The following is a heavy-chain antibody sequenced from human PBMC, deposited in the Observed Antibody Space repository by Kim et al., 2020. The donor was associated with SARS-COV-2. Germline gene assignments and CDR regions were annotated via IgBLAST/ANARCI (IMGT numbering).Heavy chain of an antibody. J-gene: IGHJ1*01. Sequence: SETLSLTCTVSGGSITSYYWSWIRQPPGKGLEGIGYIYYSGSTSYNPSLKSRATISVDTSKKQFSLKLRSVTAADTAVYYCARGKSYGSGTYYPGPWGQG. CDR1: GGSITSYY. D-gene: IGHD3-10*01. CDR2: IYYSGST. V-gene: IGHV4-59*01. CDR3: ARGKSYGSGTYYPGP.